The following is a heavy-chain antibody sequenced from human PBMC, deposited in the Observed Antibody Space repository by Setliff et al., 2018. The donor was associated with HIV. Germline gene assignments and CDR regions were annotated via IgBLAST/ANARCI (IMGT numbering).Heavy chain of an antibody. Sequence: SETLSLTCTVSGASISSGGYWWAWIRQSPGKGLEWFGTINHSGGTFYNPSLKSRITVTVDTSKDQFSLKLTSVTAADTALYYCARQRGDNYWAFDYWGQGTLVTVSS. CDR3: ARQRGDNYWAFDY. CDR2: INHSGGT. D-gene: IGHD2-21*01. CDR1: GASISSGGYW. J-gene: IGHJ4*02. V-gene: IGHV4-39*01.